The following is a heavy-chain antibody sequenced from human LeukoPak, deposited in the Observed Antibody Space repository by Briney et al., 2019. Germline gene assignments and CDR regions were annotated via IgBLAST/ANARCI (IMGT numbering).Heavy chain of an antibody. V-gene: IGHV3-23*01. J-gene: IGHJ4*02. CDR1: GFTFSSYA. CDR2: ISGSGGST. CDR3: AKRTSGYSYGTIDY. Sequence: GGSLRLSCAAAGFTFSSYAMSWVRQAPGKGLGWVSAISGSGGSTYYADSVKGRFTISRDNSKNTLYLQMNSLRAEDTAVYYCAKRTSGYSYGTIDYWGQGTLVTVSS. D-gene: IGHD5-18*01.